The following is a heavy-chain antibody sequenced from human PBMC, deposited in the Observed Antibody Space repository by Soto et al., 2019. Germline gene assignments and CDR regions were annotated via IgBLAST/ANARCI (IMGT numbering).Heavy chain of an antibody. D-gene: IGHD1-1*01. CDR2: MNPNSDNT. CDR3: ARGRYGDY. J-gene: IGHJ4*02. V-gene: IGHV1-8*02. CDR1: GGTFSTYT. Sequence: ASVKVSCKASGGTFSTYTINWVRQATGQGLECMGWMNPNSDNTGYAQKFQGRVTMTRNTSISTAYMELRSLRSEDTAVYYCARGRYGDYWGQGALVTVSS.